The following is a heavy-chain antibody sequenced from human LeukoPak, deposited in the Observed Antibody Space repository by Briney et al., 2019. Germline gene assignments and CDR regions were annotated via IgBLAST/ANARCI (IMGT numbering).Heavy chain of an antibody. V-gene: IGHV1-8*03. Sequence: ASVKVSCKASGYTFTSYDINWVRQATGQGLEWMGWMNPSSGNTGYAQKFQGRVTITRNTSISTAYMELSSLRSEDTAVYYCARDGLDDAFDIWGQGTMVTVSS. CDR2: MNPSSGNT. CDR3: ARDGLDDAFDI. J-gene: IGHJ3*02. D-gene: IGHD3-22*01. CDR1: GYTFTSYD.